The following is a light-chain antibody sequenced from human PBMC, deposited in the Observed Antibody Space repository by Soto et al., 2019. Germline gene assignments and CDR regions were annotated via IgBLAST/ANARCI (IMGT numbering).Light chain of an antibody. CDR2: DAS. CDR1: QGISSA. Sequence: AIQLTQSPSSLSASVGDRVTITCRASQGISSALAWYQQKPGKAPKLLIYDASSLQSGVPSRFSGRGSGTDFTLTISSLQPEDFATYYCQHRETFGGGTKVEIK. CDR3: QHRET. J-gene: IGKJ4*01. V-gene: IGKV1-13*02.